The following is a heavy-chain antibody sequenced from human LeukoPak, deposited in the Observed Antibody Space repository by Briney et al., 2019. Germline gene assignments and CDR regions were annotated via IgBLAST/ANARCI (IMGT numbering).Heavy chain of an antibody. CDR2: INHSGST. CDR1: GGSSSGYY. Sequence: SETLSLTCAVYGGSSSGYYWSWIRQPPGEGLEWIGEINHSGSTNYNPSLKSRVTISVDTSKNQFSLKLSSVTAADTAVYYCARTSWTLFLRGGNFDYWGQGTLVTVSS. CDR3: ARTSWTLFLRGGNFDY. J-gene: IGHJ4*02. D-gene: IGHD2-2*01. V-gene: IGHV4-34*01.